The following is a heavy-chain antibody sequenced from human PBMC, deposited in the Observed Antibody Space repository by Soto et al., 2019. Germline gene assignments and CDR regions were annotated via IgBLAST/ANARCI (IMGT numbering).Heavy chain of an antibody. CDR2: INHSGST. CDR3: ARLGYSSSAYYFDY. Sequence: SETLSLTCAVYGGSFSGYYWSWIRQPPGKGLEWIGEINHSGSTNYNPSLKSRVTISVDTSKNQFSLKLSSVTAADTAVYYCARLGYSSSAYYFDYWGQGTLVTVSS. D-gene: IGHD6-6*01. CDR1: GGSFSGYY. V-gene: IGHV4-34*01. J-gene: IGHJ4*02.